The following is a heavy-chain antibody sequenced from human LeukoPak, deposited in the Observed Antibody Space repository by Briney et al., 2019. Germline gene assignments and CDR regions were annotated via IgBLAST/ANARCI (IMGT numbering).Heavy chain of an antibody. CDR2: IYYSGST. D-gene: IGHD3-22*01. J-gene: IGHJ4*02. CDR3: ARHLDDSTGYFTFVL. CDR1: GGSISSYY. V-gene: IGHV4-59*08. Sequence: PSETLSLTCTVSGGSISSYYWSWIRQPPGKGLEWIGYIYYSGSTNYNPSLKSRVTISVDTSKNQFSLKLSSVTATDTAVFYCARHLDDSTGYFTFVLWGQGTRVTVSS.